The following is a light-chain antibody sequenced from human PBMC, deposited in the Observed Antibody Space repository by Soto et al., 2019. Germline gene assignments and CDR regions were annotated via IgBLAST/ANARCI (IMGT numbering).Light chain of an antibody. CDR2: GAS. Sequence: IVMTQSPDTLSASPGERATLSCRASQSVSSNLAWYQQKPGQTFRLLIYGASSRATGIPDRISGSGSGTDFTLTISRLEPEDFAVYYCQQYGSSPWTFGQGTKVDIK. CDR3: QQYGSSPWT. CDR1: QSVSSN. V-gene: IGKV3-20*01. J-gene: IGKJ1*01.